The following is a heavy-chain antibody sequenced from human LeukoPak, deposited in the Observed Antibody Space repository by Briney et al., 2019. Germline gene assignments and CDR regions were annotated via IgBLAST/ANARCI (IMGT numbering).Heavy chain of an antibody. J-gene: IGHJ4*02. D-gene: IGHD1-26*01. CDR1: GFTFSNYA. CDR2: ISSSGVIT. Sequence: GGSLRLSCAASGFTFSNYAMNWVRQAPGKGLEWVSIISSSGVITYYADSVKGRFTISRDISKNTVYLQMDSLRAEDTAVYYCARFRSYNFDYWGQGTLVTVSS. CDR3: ARFRSYNFDY. V-gene: IGHV3-23*01.